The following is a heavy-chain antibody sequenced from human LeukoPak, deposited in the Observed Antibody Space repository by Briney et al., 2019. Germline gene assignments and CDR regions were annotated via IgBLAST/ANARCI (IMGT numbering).Heavy chain of an antibody. D-gene: IGHD2-21*02. Sequence: GESLRLSCAASGFNFTNYAMNWVRQAPGRGLEWVSLISSSGGSTYYAGSVKGRFTISRDNSKSTLYLQMNSLRAEDTAIYYCAKDGPTAIPSWFDPWGQGTLVTVSS. V-gene: IGHV3-23*01. CDR2: ISSSGGST. J-gene: IGHJ5*02. CDR1: GFNFTNYA. CDR3: AKDGPTAIPSWFDP.